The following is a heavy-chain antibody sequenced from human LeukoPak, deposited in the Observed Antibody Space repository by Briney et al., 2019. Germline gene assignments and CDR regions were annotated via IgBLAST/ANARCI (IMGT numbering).Heavy chain of an antibody. D-gene: IGHD6-13*01. CDR1: GYTFTSYG. Sequence: AASVKVSCKASGYTFTSYGISWVRQAPGQGLEWMGWISAYNGNTNYAQKLQGRVTMTTDTSTSTAYMELRSLRSDDTAVYYCARMYSSSWITQFRYFDYWGQGTLVTVSS. CDR2: ISAYNGNT. J-gene: IGHJ4*02. V-gene: IGHV1-18*01. CDR3: ARMYSSSWITQFRYFDY.